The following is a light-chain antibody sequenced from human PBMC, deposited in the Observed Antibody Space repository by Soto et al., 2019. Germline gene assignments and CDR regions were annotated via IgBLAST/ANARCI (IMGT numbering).Light chain of an antibody. CDR3: QEYNNYWT. Sequence: DIQMTQSPSTLSASVGDTVTITCRASQTISRWLAWYQQKPGKAPRHLIYTASTLESGVPSRFSASGSGTEFTLTISSLHPDDFATYYCQEYNNYWTFGQGTKVDIK. CDR1: QTISRW. CDR2: TAS. J-gene: IGKJ1*01. V-gene: IGKV1-5*01.